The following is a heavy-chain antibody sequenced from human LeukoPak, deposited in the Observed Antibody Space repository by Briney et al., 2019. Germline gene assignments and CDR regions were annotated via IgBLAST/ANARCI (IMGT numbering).Heavy chain of an antibody. V-gene: IGHV4-34*01. J-gene: IGHJ4*02. CDR1: GGSFSGYY. Sequence: SETLSLTCAVYGGSFSGYYWSWIRQPPGKGLEWIGEINHSGSTNYNPSLKSRVSISVDTSKNQFSLKLSSVTAADTAVYYCARDPVTYYDFWSGYGGFGYFDYWGQGTLVTVSS. CDR3: ARDPVTYYDFWSGYGGFGYFDY. D-gene: IGHD3-3*01. CDR2: INHSGST.